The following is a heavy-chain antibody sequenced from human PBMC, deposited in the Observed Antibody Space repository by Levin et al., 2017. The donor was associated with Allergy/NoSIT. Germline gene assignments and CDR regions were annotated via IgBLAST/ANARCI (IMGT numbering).Heavy chain of an antibody. J-gene: IGHJ4*02. Sequence: GGSLRLSCAASGFTFSSYAMSWVRQAPGKGLEWVSAISGSGGSTYYADSVKGRFTISRDNSKNTLYLQMNSLRAEDTAVYYCAKAGHSYGFSLELGYWGQGTLVTVSS. CDR3: AKAGHSYGFSLELGY. CDR1: GFTFSSYA. V-gene: IGHV3-23*01. D-gene: IGHD5-18*01. CDR2: ISGSGGST.